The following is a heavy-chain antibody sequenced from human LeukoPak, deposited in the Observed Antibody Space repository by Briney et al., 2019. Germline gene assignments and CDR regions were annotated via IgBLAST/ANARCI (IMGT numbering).Heavy chain of an antibody. CDR2: IRDDARNK. CDR3: ARPRVTTLTARAFDI. Sequence: PGGSLRLACAASGFTLSSYGIDWGSQAGGKGRGWVAFIRDDARNKYYADSVEGRFRISRHNSKNTLWLQINSLRDEHTAVYFCARPRVTTLTARAFDISGLGTRVTVSS. J-gene: IGHJ3*02. D-gene: IGHD3-9*01. CDR1: GFTLSSYG. V-gene: IGHV3-30*02.